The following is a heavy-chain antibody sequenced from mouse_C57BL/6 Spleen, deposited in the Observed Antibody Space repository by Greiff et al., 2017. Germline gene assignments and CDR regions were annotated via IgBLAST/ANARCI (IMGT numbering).Heavy chain of an antibody. CDR1: GYTFTSYW. Sequence: VQLQQPGAELVKPGASVKLSCKASGYTFTSYWMHWVKQRPGQGLEWIGMIHPNSGSTNYNEKFKSKATLTVDTSSSTAYNQLSSLTSEDSAVDYCARHYYDSSSSLDYWGQGTTLTVSS. D-gene: IGHD1-1*01. J-gene: IGHJ2*01. CDR2: IHPNSGST. CDR3: ARHYYDSSSSLDY. V-gene: IGHV1-64*01.